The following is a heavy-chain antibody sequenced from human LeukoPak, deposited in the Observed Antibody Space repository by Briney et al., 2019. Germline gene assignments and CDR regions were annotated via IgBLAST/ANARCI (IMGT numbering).Heavy chain of an antibody. J-gene: IGHJ4*02. D-gene: IGHD7-27*01. CDR3: VRDYDWGFDY. CDR2: IRNKGSNN. CDR1: GFTFSHHC. V-gene: IGHV3-30*02. Sequence: PGGSLRLSCAASGFTFSHHCMHWVRQAPGKGLEWVGFIRNKGSNNYYAYSVKGGFTISRETSKNNVYLQMYSPRVEDTSIYYCVRDYDWGFDYWGQGTVVTVSS.